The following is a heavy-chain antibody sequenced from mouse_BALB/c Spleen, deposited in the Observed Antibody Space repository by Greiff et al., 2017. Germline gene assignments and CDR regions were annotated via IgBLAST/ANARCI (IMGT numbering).Heavy chain of an antibody. Sequence: EVMLVESGGGLVQPGGSLKLSCAASGFTFSSYTMSWVRQTPEKRLEWVAYISNGGGSTYYPDTVKGRFTISRDNAKNTLYLQMSSLKSEDTAMYYCARHLYYAMDYWGQGTSVTVSS. CDR3: ARHLYYAMDY. CDR1: GFTFSSYT. J-gene: IGHJ4*01. V-gene: IGHV5-12-2*01. CDR2: ISNGGGST.